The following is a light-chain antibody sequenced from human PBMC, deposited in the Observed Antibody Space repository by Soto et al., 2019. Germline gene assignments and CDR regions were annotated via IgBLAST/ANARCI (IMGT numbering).Light chain of an antibody. V-gene: IGKV3-20*01. J-gene: IGKJ1*01. CDR2: GAS. CDR3: QQYDISPWT. CDR1: QSVSGSY. Sequence: EIVLTQSPGTLSLSPGERATLSCRASQSVSGSYLAWYQQKPGQAPRLLIYGASSRATGIPDRFSGSGSGTDFTLTISRLEPEDFAVYYCQQYDISPWTFGQGTKVEIK.